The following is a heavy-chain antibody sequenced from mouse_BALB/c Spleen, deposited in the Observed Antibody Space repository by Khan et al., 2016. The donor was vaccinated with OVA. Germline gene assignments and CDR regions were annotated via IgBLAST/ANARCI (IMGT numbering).Heavy chain of an antibody. Sequence: QGQRQQSGPELVRPGASVKMSCKASGYTFTSFWIHWVKQRPGQGLEWIGMIDPSKSETRLNQKFKDKATLNVAKSSNTADMQLSRLTSEDSAVYYGARGGYGSPFAYWGQGTLVTVSA. D-gene: IGHD1-1*01. CDR2: IDPSKSET. CDR1: GYTFTSFW. CDR3: ARGGYGSPFAY. J-gene: IGHJ3*01. V-gene: IGHV1S127*01.